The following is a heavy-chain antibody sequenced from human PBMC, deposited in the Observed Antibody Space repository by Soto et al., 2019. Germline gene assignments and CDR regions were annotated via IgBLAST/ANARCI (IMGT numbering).Heavy chain of an antibody. CDR3: ARYDYNGYYFDY. D-gene: IGHD4-4*01. V-gene: IGHV1-46*01. J-gene: IGHJ4*02. CDR2: INPSGGST. Sequence: ASLKVSCKASGYTFSNYYMHWVRQAPGQGHEWMGIINPSGGSTTYAQKFQGRVTMTRDTSTSTVYMELSSLRSEDTAVYYCARYDYNGYYFDYWGQGTLVTVSS. CDR1: GYTFSNYY.